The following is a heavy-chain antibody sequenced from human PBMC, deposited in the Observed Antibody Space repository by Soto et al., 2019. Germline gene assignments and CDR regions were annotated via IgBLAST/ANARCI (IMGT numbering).Heavy chain of an antibody. CDR2: ISYGSSST. V-gene: IGHV3-48*02. Sequence: EVQLVESGGGLVQSGGSRRLSCTASGFTFSNYGMNWIRQAPGKGLEWISFISYGSSSTYYAGSVKGRFTISRDNAKNSLYLQMNSLRDEDTAVYYCARGKYTYGSDYWGQGAMVTVSS. J-gene: IGHJ4*02. CDR3: ARGKYTYGSDY. CDR1: GFTFSNYG. D-gene: IGHD5-18*01.